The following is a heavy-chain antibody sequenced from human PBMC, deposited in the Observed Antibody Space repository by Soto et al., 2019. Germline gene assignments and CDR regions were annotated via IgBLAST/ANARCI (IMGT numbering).Heavy chain of an antibody. D-gene: IGHD2-21*01. J-gene: IGHJ6*02. Sequence: ASVKVSCKASGYTFSDFDINWLRQAAGQGPEWMGWMNAKSGDTFSAQRLQGKFNMTWDTSLSTAYMEVGSLTSDDAAIYYCARGNPFNCAGFDVWGQGXTVTVSS. V-gene: IGHV1-8*01. CDR3: ARGNPFNCAGFDV. CDR2: MNAKSGDT. CDR1: GYTFSDFD.